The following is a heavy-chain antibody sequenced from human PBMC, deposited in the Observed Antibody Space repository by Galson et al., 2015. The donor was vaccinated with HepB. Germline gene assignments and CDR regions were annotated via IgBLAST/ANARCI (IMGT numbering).Heavy chain of an antibody. Sequence: SLRLSCAASGFTFSSYSMNWVRQAPGKGLEWVSSISSSSSYIYYADSVKGRFTISRDNAKNSLYLQMNSLRAEDTAVYYCARDIGRYNWNPRGNDYWGQGTLVTVSS. CDR1: GFTFSSYS. CDR3: ARDIGRYNWNPRGNDY. V-gene: IGHV3-21*01. D-gene: IGHD1-20*01. CDR2: ISSSSSYI. J-gene: IGHJ4*02.